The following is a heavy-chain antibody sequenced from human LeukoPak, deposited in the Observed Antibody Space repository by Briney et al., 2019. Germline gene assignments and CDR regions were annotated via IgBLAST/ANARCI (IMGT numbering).Heavy chain of an antibody. J-gene: IGHJ5*02. CDR3: ATELLWFGEGEWFDP. Sequence: GASVKVSCKASGYTFTSYFMHWVRQAPGQGLEWMGIINPSGGTTSYAQKFQGRVTMTRDTSTSTVYMELSSLRSDDTAVYYCATELLWFGEGEWFDPWGQGTLVTVSS. CDR1: GYTFTSYF. CDR2: INPSGGTT. V-gene: IGHV1-46*01. D-gene: IGHD3-10*01.